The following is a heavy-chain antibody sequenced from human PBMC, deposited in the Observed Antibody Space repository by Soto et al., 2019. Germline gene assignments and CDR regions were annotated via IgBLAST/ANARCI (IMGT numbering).Heavy chain of an antibody. Sequence: EVQLVESGGGLVEPGGSLRLSCAAFGFTLSNAWMTWVRQAPGKGLEWVGRIKGKSAGGTTDYGAPVKGRFTVSRDDSKNTLYLQMNSLKTEDTGVYYCWSQGFGVYADMDVWGQGTTVTVSS. D-gene: IGHD5-12*01. CDR2: IKGKSAGGTT. J-gene: IGHJ6*02. CDR1: GFTLSNAW. V-gene: IGHV3-15*01. CDR3: WSQGFGVYADMDV.